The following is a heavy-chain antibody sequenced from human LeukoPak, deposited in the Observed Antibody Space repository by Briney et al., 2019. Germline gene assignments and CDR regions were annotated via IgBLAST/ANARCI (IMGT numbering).Heavy chain of an antibody. CDR1: RYTFTSYY. J-gene: IGHJ5*02. CDR2: INPSGGST. CDR3: ARVRGVGATTGGWFDP. D-gene: IGHD1-26*01. V-gene: IGHV1-46*01. Sequence: ASVKVSCKASRYTFTSYYMHWVRQAPGQGLEWMGIINPSGGSTSYAQKFQGRVTITADKSTSTAYMELSSLRSEDTAVYYCARVRGVGATTGGWFDPWGQGTLVTVSS.